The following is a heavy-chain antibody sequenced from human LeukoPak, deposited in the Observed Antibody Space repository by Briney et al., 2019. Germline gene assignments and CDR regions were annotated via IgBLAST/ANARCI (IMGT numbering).Heavy chain of an antibody. V-gene: IGHV5-51*01. J-gene: IGHJ4*02. CDR2: INPSDSDT. CDR1: GSSITNYW. CDR3: ARGWNFDY. Sequence: GQPLKNSGNGSGSSITNYWIAWVRHLPGRGLEWMVIINPSDSDTRYSPSFQGQVTISADKSISTAYLQWSSLKASDSAMYYCARGWNFDYWGQGTLVTVSS. D-gene: IGHD6-19*01.